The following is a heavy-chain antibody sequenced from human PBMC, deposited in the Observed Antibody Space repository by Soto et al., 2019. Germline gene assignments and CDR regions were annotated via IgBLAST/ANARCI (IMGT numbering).Heavy chain of an antibody. CDR3: AKETPPYHYFDY. CDR1: GFTFSSYG. Sequence: GGSLRLSCAASGFTFSSYGMHWVRQAPGKGLEWVAVISYDGSNKYYADSVKGRFTISRDNSKNTLYLQMNSLRAEDTAVYYCAKETPPYHYFDYWGQGTLVTVSS. CDR2: ISYDGSNK. J-gene: IGHJ4*02. V-gene: IGHV3-30*18.